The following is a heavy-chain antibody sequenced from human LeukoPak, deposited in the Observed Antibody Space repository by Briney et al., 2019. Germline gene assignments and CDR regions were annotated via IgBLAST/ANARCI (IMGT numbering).Heavy chain of an antibody. D-gene: IGHD3-10*02. CDR2: ISSSGSTI. V-gene: IGHV3-48*03. CDR3: AELGITMIGGV. Sequence: GGSLRLSCAASGITFSSYEMSWVRQAPGKGLEWVSYISSSGSTIYYADSVKGRFTTSRDNAKNSLYLQMNSLRAEDTAVYYCAELGITMIGGVWGKGTTVTISS. J-gene: IGHJ6*04. CDR1: GITFSSYE.